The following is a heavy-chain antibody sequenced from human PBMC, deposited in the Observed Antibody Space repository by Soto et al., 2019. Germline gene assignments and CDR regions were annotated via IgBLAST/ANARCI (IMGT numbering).Heavy chain of an antibody. CDR2: ISWKDKK. CDR1: GFSLSTSGAG. J-gene: IGHJ4*02. D-gene: IGHD1-26*01. CDR3: AHRYGGNYYRWYFDS. V-gene: IGHV2-5*01. Sequence: QITLKESGPTLVKPTQTLTVTCTFSGFSLSTSGAGVGWIRQSPGKAPEWLAFISWKDKKRYNPGLKSRRTITKDTSKNLVVLTMANLDPVDTATYFCAHRYGGNYYRWYFDSWGQGTLVTVSS.